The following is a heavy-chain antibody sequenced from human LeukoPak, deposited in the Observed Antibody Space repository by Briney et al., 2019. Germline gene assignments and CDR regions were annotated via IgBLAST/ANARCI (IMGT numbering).Heavy chain of an antibody. V-gene: IGHV3-7*01. CDR1: GFTFSSYW. D-gene: IGHD2-2*01. Sequence: GGSLRLSCAASGFTFSSYWMSWVRQAPGKGLEWVANIKQDGSEKYYVDSVKGRFTISRDNAKNSLYLQMNSLRAEDTAVYYCARESCSSTSSKSYYFDYWGQGTLVTVSS. J-gene: IGHJ4*02. CDR2: IKQDGSEK. CDR3: ARESCSSTSSKSYYFDY.